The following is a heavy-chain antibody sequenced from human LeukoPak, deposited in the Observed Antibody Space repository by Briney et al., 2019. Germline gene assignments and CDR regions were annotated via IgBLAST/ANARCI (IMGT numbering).Heavy chain of an antibody. CDR2: TTSTSRTI. Sequence: PGGSLRLSCEVSGFTFNDYSMHWVPPAPGKGLEWVASTTSTSRTISYADSVQGRFIIYRDNAKNTVSLEMNSLRGEDAALYYCARDFPDNSLFGLWGRGTLVSVSS. V-gene: IGHV3-21*06. CDR1: GFTFNDYS. CDR3: ARDFPDNSLFGL. D-gene: IGHD3-16*01. J-gene: IGHJ4*02.